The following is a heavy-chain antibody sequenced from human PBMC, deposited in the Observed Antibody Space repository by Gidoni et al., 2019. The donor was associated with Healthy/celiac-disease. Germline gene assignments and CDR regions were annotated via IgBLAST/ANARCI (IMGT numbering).Heavy chain of an antibody. D-gene: IGHD3-22*01. CDR1: GGSISSYY. Sequence: QVQLQESGPGLVKPSETLSLPCTVSGGSISSYYWSWIRQPPGKGREWIGYTYYSGSTNYNPSLKSRVTISVDTSKNQFSLKLSSVTAADTAVYYCARGGVVNYDSSGYYYDYWGQGTLVTVSS. V-gene: IGHV4-59*01. CDR2: TYYSGST. J-gene: IGHJ4*02. CDR3: ARGGVVNYDSSGYYYDY.